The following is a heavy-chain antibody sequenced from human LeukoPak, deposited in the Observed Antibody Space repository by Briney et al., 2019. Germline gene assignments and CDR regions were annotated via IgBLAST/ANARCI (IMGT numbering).Heavy chain of an antibody. J-gene: IGHJ3*02. D-gene: IGHD3-22*01. Sequence: SETLSPSCTVSGVSVSSGRYYWSWIRQPPGKGLEWLGYIYYSGRTNDNPSLKRRVTISVDTSKNQFSLKLSSVTAADTAVYYCARAGAKYYYDSSGYYSTAFDIWGQGTMVTVSS. CDR1: GVSVSSGRYY. V-gene: IGHV4-61*01. CDR3: ARAGAKYYYDSSGYYSTAFDI. CDR2: IYYSGRT.